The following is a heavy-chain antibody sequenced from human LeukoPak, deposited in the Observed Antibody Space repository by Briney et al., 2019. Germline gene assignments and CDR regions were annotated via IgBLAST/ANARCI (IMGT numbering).Heavy chain of an antibody. V-gene: IGHV4-4*07. J-gene: IGHJ5*02. D-gene: IGHD3-22*01. Sequence: WETLSLTCTVSGGSISSYYWSWIRQPAGKGLEWVGRIYTSGSTNYNPSLKSRVTMSVDTSKNQFSLKLSSVTAADTAVYYCARVEGSSGYYYSNWFDPWGQGTLVTVSS. CDR2: IYTSGST. CDR3: ARVEGSSGYYYSNWFDP. CDR1: GGSISSYY.